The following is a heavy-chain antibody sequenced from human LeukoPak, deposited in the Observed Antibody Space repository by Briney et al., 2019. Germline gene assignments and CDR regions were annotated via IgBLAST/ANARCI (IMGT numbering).Heavy chain of an antibody. Sequence: PSEILSLTCAVYGGSFSGYYWSWIRQPPGKGLEWIGEINHSGSTNYNPSLKSRVTISVDTSKNQFSLKLSSVTAADTAVYYCANLGAYYDTLHAFDIWGQGTMVTVSS. J-gene: IGHJ3*02. CDR3: ANLGAYYDTLHAFDI. D-gene: IGHD3-22*01. CDR1: GGSFSGYY. V-gene: IGHV4-34*01. CDR2: INHSGST.